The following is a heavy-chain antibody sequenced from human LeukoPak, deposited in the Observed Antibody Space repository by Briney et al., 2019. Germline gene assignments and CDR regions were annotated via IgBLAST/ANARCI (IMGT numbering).Heavy chain of an antibody. CDR3: ARGAYCGGDCPLPNSLY. Sequence: GGSLRLSCAAAGYTFSSNWMNWVPQAPGQGLVWVSRINSDGSSTSYADYVQGRFTISRDNAKNTLYLQMNRLRAEDTAVYYCARGAYCGGDCPLPNSLYWGQGTLVTVSS. CDR2: INSDGSST. J-gene: IGHJ4*02. D-gene: IGHD2-21*01. CDR1: GYTFSSNW. V-gene: IGHV3-74*01.